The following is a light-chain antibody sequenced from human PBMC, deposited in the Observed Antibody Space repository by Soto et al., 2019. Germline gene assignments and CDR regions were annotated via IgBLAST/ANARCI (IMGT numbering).Light chain of an antibody. CDR3: QQYQNSPRT. CDR2: DTS. Sequence: ETVLTQSPGTLSLSPGERATVSCRASQSFGGNSLAWYQQRPGQAPRLLIYDTSKRATGIPDRFSGSGSGTDFTLTISRLEPADFAVYYCQQYQNSPRTFGQGTKVDIK. V-gene: IGKV3-20*01. J-gene: IGKJ1*01. CDR1: QSFGGNS.